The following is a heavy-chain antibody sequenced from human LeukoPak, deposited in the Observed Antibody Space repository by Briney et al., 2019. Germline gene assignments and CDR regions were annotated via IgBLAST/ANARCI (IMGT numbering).Heavy chain of an antibody. CDR2: ISGSGGST. D-gene: IGHD5-12*01. J-gene: IGHJ6*02. Sequence: GGSLRLSCAASGFTFSSYAMSWVRKAPGKGLEWVSAISGSGGSTYYADSVKGRFTISRDNSKNTLYLQMNSLRAEDTVVYYCAKDEYSGYDFGALYYYYGMDVWGQGTTVTVSS. V-gene: IGHV3-23*01. CDR3: AKDEYSGYDFGALYYYYGMDV. CDR1: GFTFSSYA.